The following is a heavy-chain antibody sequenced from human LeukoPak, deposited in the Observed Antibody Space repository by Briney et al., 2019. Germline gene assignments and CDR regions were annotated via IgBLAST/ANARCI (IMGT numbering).Heavy chain of an antibody. V-gene: IGHV4-39*01. D-gene: IGHD3-16*01. CDR3: ARHGGGGNWFDP. Sequence: SETLSLTCTVSGGSISRSINYWGWIRQPPGKGLEWIGSIHYTGSTYYNPSLKSRVTISVDTSKNQFSLKLSSVTAADAAVYSWARHGGGGNWFDPWGQGTLVTVSS. CDR1: GGSISRSINY. CDR2: IHYTGST. J-gene: IGHJ5*02.